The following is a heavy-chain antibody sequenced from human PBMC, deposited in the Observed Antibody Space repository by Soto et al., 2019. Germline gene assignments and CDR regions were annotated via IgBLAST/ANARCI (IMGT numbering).Heavy chain of an antibody. J-gene: IGHJ4*02. CDR3: AKGTELERRSYFDY. D-gene: IGHD1-1*01. V-gene: IGHV3-30*18. Sequence: QVQLVESGGGVVQPGRALRLSCAASGFTFSSYGIHWVRQAPGKGLEWVAVISYDGSNKYYADSVKGRFTISRDNSKNTLYLQMNSLRAEDTAVYYCAKGTELERRSYFDYWGQGTLVTVSS. CDR2: ISYDGSNK. CDR1: GFTFSSYG.